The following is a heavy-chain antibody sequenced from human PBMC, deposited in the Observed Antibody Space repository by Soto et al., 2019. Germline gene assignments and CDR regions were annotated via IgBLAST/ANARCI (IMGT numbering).Heavy chain of an antibody. CDR1: GFTFSSYW. Sequence: EVQLVESGGGLVQPGGSLRLSCAASGFTFSSYWMSWGRQAPGKGLEWVANIKEDGSERYYLDSVKGRFTISRDNAKNSLYLQMDSLRAEDTAVYYCARATGADKEDYWGQGTLVTVSS. V-gene: IGHV3-7*04. CDR3: ARATGADKEDY. J-gene: IGHJ4*02. CDR2: IKEDGSER. D-gene: IGHD3-10*01.